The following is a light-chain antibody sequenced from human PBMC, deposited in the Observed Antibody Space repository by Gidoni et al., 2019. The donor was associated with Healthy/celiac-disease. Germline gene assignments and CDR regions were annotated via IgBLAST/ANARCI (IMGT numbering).Light chain of an antibody. V-gene: IGKV1-5*01. CDR1: QSISSW. J-gene: IGKJ2*01. CDR3: QQYNSYSPL. CDR2: DAS. Sequence: DIQMTQSPSTLSASVGDRVTITCRASQSISSWLAWYQQKPGKAPKLLIYDASSLESGVPSRFSGSGSGTEFTLTISSLQPDDFATYYCQQYNSYSPLFGQGPQLEIK.